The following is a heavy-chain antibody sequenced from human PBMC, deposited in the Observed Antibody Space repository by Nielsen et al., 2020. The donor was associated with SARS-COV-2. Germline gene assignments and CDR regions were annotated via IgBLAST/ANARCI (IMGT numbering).Heavy chain of an antibody. V-gene: IGHV4-59*13. CDR1: GGSISSYY. CDR3: ATGYYYYGMDV. J-gene: IGHJ6*02. CDR2: IYYSGST. Sequence: SETLSLTCTVSGGSISSYYWSWIRQPPGKGLEWIGYIYYSGSTNYNPSLKSRVTISVDTSKNQFSLKLSSVTVADTAVYYCATGYYYYGMDVWGQGTTVTVSS. D-gene: IGHD2-8*02.